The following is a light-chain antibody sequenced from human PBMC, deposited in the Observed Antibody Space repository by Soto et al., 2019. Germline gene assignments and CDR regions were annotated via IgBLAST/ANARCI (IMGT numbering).Light chain of an antibody. CDR2: RNN. V-gene: IGLV1-47*01. Sequence: QSVLTQPPSASGTPGQRVTISCSGSSSNIGSNYVYWYQQLPGTAPKLLIYRNNRRPSGVPDRFSGSKSGTSASLAISGLRSEDEADYYCAAWDDSLSGPVVFGGGTQLTVL. J-gene: IGLJ2*01. CDR3: AAWDDSLSGPVV. CDR1: SSNIGSNY.